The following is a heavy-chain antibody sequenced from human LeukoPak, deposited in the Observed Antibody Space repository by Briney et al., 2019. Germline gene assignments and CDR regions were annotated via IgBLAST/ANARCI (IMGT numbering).Heavy chain of an antibody. J-gene: IGHJ5*02. CDR2: IYTSGST. V-gene: IGHV4-4*07. Sequence: SETLSLTCTVSGGSISSYYWSWIRQPAGKGLEWIGRIYTSGSTNYNPSLKSRVTMSVDTSKNQFSLKLSSATAADTAVYYCARGDYYGSENWFDPWGQGTLVTVSS. CDR1: GGSISSYY. CDR3: ARGDYYGSENWFDP. D-gene: IGHD3-10*01.